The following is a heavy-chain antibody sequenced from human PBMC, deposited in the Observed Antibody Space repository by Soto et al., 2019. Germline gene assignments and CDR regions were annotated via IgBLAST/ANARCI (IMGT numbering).Heavy chain of an antibody. CDR1: GGSIRSGGYF. J-gene: IGHJ4*02. V-gene: IGHV4-31*03. Sequence: VQLQESGPGLVKPSQTLSLTCTVSGGSIRSGGYFWSWVRQQPGKGLEWIGHIYYRGGTSYNPSLESRVAMSVDTSKNEFTLKVNSVTAADTAIYYCARFAKEENPKLESWYAFDFWGRCTLVTVSS. CDR2: IYYRGGT. D-gene: IGHD6-13*01. CDR3: ARFAKEENPKLESWYAFDF.